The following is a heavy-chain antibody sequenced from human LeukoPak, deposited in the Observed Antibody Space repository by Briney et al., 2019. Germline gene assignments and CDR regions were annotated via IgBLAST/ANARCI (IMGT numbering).Heavy chain of an antibody. CDR3: VRDWGYDSSGYWQKYFDT. D-gene: IGHD3-22*01. CDR1: GFTFSSYW. V-gene: IGHV3-7*01. CDR2: IKQDGSEK. J-gene: IGHJ4*02. Sequence: GGSLRLSCAASGFTFSSYWMSWVRQAPGKGLEWVANIKQDGSEKYYVDSVNGRFTISRDSAKNSVYLQMNSLRAEDTAVYYCVRDWGYDSSGYWQKYFDTWGQGTLVTVSS.